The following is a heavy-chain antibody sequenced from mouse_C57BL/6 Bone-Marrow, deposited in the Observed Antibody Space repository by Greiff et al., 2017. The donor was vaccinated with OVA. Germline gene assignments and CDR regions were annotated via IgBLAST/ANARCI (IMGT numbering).Heavy chain of an antibody. Sequence: QVQLQQSGAELVRPGASVTLSCKASGYTFTDYEMHWVKQTPVHGLEWIGAIDPETGGTAYNQKFKGKAILTADKSSSTAYMELRSLTSEDSAVYYCTRGDYYGSSCWYFDVWGTGTTVTVSS. CDR1: GYTFTDYE. D-gene: IGHD1-1*01. V-gene: IGHV1-15*01. CDR3: TRGDYYGSSCWYFDV. CDR2: IDPETGGT. J-gene: IGHJ1*03.